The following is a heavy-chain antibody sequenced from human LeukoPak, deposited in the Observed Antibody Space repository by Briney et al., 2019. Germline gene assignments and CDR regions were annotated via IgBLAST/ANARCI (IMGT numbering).Heavy chain of an antibody. CDR2: VTSDGNSP. Sequence: PGGSLRLSCSASGFSFSAYAMHWVRQAPGKGLEYVSSVTSDGNSPYYADSVKRRFTISRDNSKNTLFLLMSSLRPDDTAIYYCVKDRYYDSSGYYDYWGQGTLVTVSS. J-gene: IGHJ4*02. CDR3: VKDRYYDSSGYYDY. CDR1: GFSFSAYA. D-gene: IGHD3-22*01. V-gene: IGHV3-64D*09.